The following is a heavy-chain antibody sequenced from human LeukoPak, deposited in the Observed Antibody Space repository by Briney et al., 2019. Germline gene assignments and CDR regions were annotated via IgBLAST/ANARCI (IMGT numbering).Heavy chain of an antibody. CDR2: ISGSGGST. Sequence: PGGSLRLSCAASGFTFTSYAMSWVRQAPGKGLEWVSDISGSGGSTYYADSVKGRFTISRDNPENTLYLQMNSLRAEDTAVYYCAKRDYYYYMDVWGKGTTVTVSS. CDR3: AKRDYYYYMDV. CDR1: GFTFTSYA. J-gene: IGHJ6*03. V-gene: IGHV3-23*01.